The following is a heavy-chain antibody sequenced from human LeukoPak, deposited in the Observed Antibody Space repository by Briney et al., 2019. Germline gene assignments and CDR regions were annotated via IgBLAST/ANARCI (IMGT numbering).Heavy chain of an antibody. CDR2: IKQDGSEK. Sequence: PGGSLRLSCAASGFTFTSYWMNWVRQAPGKGLEWVANIKQDGSEKYYVDSVKGRFTISRDNAKNSLYLQMNSLRAKDTAVYYCARVDLGSISRYYYYHMDVWGKGTTVTVSS. CDR3: ARVDLGSISRYYYYHMDV. D-gene: IGHD3-3*01. V-gene: IGHV3-7*01. J-gene: IGHJ6*03. CDR1: GFTFTSYW.